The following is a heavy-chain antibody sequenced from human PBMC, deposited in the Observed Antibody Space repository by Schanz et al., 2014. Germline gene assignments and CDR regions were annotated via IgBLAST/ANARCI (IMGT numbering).Heavy chain of an antibody. CDR1: GFTFSRYW. J-gene: IGHJ4*02. D-gene: IGHD4-17*01. CDR2: IKPDASAK. V-gene: IGHV3-7*01. Sequence: EVQLVESGGGLVQPGGSLRLSCAASGFTFSRYWMTWVRQAPGKGLEWMANIKPDASAKTYVDSVKGRFIISRDNSKTSPCLQISSLRAEDTAVYYCARVLGGDEGLDQWGQGALVTVSS. CDR3: ARVLGGDEGLDQ.